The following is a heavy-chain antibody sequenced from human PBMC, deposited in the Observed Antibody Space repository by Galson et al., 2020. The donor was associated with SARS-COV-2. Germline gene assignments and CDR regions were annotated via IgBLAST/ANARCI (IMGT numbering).Heavy chain of an antibody. D-gene: IGHD3-3*01. CDR1: GDSISRSSYY. J-gene: IGHJ4*02. CDR3: ARASSYYDFWSGHYRFDC. V-gene: IGHV4-39*07. Sequence: SETLSLTCTVSGDSISRSSYYWGWIRQPPGKGLEWIGSIYYSGSTYYNPSLKSRVTISVDTSKNQFSLRLSSVTAADTAVYYCARASSYYDFWSGHYRFDCWGQGTLVTVSS. CDR2: IYYSGST.